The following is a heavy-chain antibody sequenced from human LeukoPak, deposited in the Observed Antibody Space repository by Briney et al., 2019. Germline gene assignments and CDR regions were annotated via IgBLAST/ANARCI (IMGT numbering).Heavy chain of an antibody. Sequence: SLTXXXXGGSXSSYYWSWIRQPPGKGLEWIGYIYYSGSTNYNPSLKSRVTISVDTSKNQFSLKLSSVTAADTAVYYCARDAYCSSTSCYTPHAFDIWGQGTMVTVSS. J-gene: IGHJ3*02. CDR2: IYYSGST. V-gene: IGHV4-59*01. D-gene: IGHD2-2*02. CDR1: GGSXSSYY. CDR3: ARDAYCSSTSCYTPHAFDI.